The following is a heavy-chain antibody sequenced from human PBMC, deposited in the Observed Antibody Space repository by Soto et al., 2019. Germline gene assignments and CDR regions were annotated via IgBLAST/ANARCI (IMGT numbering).Heavy chain of an antibody. Sequence: QVQLQESGPGLVKPSETLSLTCTVSGGSISSYYWSWIRQPPGKGLEWIGYIYYSGSTNYNPSLKSRVTISVDTSKNQFSLKLSSVTAADTAVYYCARGIVVVPAATPDYYYYMDVWGKGTTVTVSS. CDR1: GGSISSYY. J-gene: IGHJ6*03. V-gene: IGHV4-59*01. CDR2: IYYSGST. CDR3: ARGIVVVPAATPDYYYYMDV. D-gene: IGHD2-2*01.